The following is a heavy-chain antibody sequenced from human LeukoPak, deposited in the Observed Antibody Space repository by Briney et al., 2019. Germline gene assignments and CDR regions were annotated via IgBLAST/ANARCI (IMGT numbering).Heavy chain of an antibody. J-gene: IGHJ4*02. CDR1: GFTFSSYA. CDR3: ARAGGSHRYVLTGFDY. CDR2: ISSNGGST. V-gene: IGHV3-64*01. Sequence: GGSLRLSCAASGFTFSSYAMHWVRQAPGKGLEYVSAISSNGGSTYYANSVKGRFTISRDNSKNTLYLQMGSLRAEDVAVYYCARAGGSHRYVLTGFDYWGQGTLVTVSS. D-gene: IGHD1-26*01.